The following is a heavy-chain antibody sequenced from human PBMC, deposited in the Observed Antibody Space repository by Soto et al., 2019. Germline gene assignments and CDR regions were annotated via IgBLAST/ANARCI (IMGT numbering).Heavy chain of an antibody. J-gene: IGHJ5*02. CDR3: ARDQEYSTSGLYWFDL. CDR2: ISAYNGDT. CDR1: GYTFTSFG. Sequence: ASVKVSCKASGYTFTSFGITWVRQAPGQDLEWMGWISAYNGDTNYAPRLQGRVTMTTDTSTTTVYMELKNLKSDDTAVYYCARDQEYSTSGLYWFDLWGQGTLVTVSS. D-gene: IGHD6-6*01. V-gene: IGHV1-18*04.